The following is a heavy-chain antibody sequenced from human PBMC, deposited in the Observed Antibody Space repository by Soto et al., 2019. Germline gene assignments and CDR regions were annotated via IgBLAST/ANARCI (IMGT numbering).Heavy chain of an antibody. CDR3: AGSPVADTPWAYYYGMEF. Sequence: SVKVSCKASGVTFSSYAISWVRQAPLQVLEWMVGIIPIFGTANYAQKFQGRVTITADESTSTAYMELSSLRSEDTAVYYCAGSPVADTPWAYYYGMEFWGQGTTVTVS. CDR1: GVTFSSYA. J-gene: IGHJ6*01. D-gene: IGHD2-15*01. CDR2: IIPIFGTA. V-gene: IGHV1-69*13.